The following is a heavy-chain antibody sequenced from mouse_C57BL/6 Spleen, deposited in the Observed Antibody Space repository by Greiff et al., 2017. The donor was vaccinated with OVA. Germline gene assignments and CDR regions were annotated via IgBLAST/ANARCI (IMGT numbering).Heavy chain of an antibody. Sequence: VQLKESGGGLVKPGGSLKLSCAASGFTFSDYGMHWVRQAPEKGLEWVAYISSGSSTIYYADTVKGRFTISRDNAKNTLFLQMTSLRSEDTAMYYCARNTLNWEIDYWGQGTTLTVSS. CDR2: ISSGSSTI. D-gene: IGHD4-1*01. CDR3: ARNTLNWEIDY. CDR1: GFTFSDYG. V-gene: IGHV5-17*01. J-gene: IGHJ2*01.